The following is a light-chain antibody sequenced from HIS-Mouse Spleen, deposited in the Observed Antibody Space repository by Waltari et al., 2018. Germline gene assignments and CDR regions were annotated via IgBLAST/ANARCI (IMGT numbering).Light chain of an antibody. Sequence: SYELTQPPSVSVSPGQTARITCSGDAFPKQFAYWYQQKSGQAPVLVIYEDSKRPSGLPERFSGSSSGTMATLTISGAQVEDEADYYCYSSDRSGNHRVFGGGTKLTVL. CDR1: AFPKQF. CDR2: EDS. CDR3: YSSDRSGNHRV. J-gene: IGLJ2*01. V-gene: IGLV3-10*01.